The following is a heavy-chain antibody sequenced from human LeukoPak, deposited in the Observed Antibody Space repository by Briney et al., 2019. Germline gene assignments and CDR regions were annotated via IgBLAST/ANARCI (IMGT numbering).Heavy chain of an antibody. D-gene: IGHD3-3*01. V-gene: IGHV4-38-2*02. CDR3: ARDCDFWSGYYGGGGDY. CDR2: IYHSGST. CDR1: GYSISSGYY. Sequence: SETLSLTCTVSGYSISSGYYWGWIRRPPGKGLEWIGSIYHSGSTYYNPSLKSRVTISVDTSKNQFSLKLSSVTAADTAVYYCARDCDFWSGYYGGGGDYWGQGTLVTVSS. J-gene: IGHJ4*02.